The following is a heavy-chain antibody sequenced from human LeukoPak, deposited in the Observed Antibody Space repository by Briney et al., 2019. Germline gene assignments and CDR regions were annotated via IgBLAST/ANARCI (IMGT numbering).Heavy chain of an antibody. CDR2: INHSGST. D-gene: IGHD3-3*01. CDR1: GFTFSSYS. Sequence: PGGSLRLSCAASGFTFSSYSMNWIRQPPGKGLEWIGEINHSGSTNYNPSLKSRVTISVDTSKNQFSLKLSSVTAADTAVYYCARGGIRFLEWLLYWFDPWGQGTLVTVSS. J-gene: IGHJ5*02. CDR3: ARGGIRFLEWLLYWFDP. V-gene: IGHV4-34*01.